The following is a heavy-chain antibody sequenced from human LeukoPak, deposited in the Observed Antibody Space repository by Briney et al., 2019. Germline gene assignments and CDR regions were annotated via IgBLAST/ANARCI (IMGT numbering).Heavy chain of an antibody. J-gene: IGHJ4*02. Sequence: ASVKVSYKASGYTFTSYGISWVGQAPGQGLEWMGWISAYNGNTNYAQKLQGRVTMTTDTSTSTAYMELRSLRSDDTAVYYCARGRLKREYIVRGVLDYWGQGTLVTVSS. V-gene: IGHV1-18*01. CDR2: ISAYNGNT. CDR1: GYTFTSYG. D-gene: IGHD3-10*01. CDR3: ARGRLKREYIVRGVLDY.